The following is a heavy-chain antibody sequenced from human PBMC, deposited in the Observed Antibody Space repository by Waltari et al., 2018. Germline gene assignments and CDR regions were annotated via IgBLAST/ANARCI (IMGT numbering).Heavy chain of an antibody. V-gene: IGHV1-2*06. CDR3: ARNLQTGTSAY. CDR1: GYGFTGYY. Sequence: QVQLVQSGAEVKKPGASVKVSCKTSGYGFTGYYLQWVRQVPGQGLEWMGRIHPNSGETNYEQNFQGRVTMTRDTSISTAYMELSGLKSDDTAVYYCARNLQTGTSAYWGQGTRVTVSS. CDR2: IHPNSGET. D-gene: IGHD1-1*01. J-gene: IGHJ4*02.